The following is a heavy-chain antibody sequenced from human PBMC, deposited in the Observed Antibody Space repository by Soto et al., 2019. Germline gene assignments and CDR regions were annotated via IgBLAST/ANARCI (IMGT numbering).Heavy chain of an antibody. J-gene: IGHJ3*02. V-gene: IGHV1-46*01. D-gene: IGHD3-10*01. CDR2: INPSGGST. CDR3: ASSYYGSGSYYYAFDI. Sequence: GASVKVSCKASGYTFTSYYMHWVRQAPGQGLEWMGIINPSGGSTSYAQKFQGRVTMTRDTSTSTVYMELSSLRSEDTAVYYCASSYYGSGSYYYAFDIWGQGTMVTVSS. CDR1: GYTFTSYY.